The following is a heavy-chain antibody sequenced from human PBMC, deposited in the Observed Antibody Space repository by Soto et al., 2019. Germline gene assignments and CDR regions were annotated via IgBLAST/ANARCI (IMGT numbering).Heavy chain of an antibody. Sequence: GGSLRLSCASSVCTFSSYSMNWVRHSPGKWLEWVSSITSSSTYIYYADSVKGRFTISRDNAKNSLYLQMNSMRAEDTAVYYCARALTQYCSGGSCYYYGMDVWGQGTTVSVSS. V-gene: IGHV3-21*01. CDR1: VCTFSSYS. CDR2: ITSSSTYI. J-gene: IGHJ6*01. D-gene: IGHD2-15*01. CDR3: ARALTQYCSGGSCYYYGMDV.